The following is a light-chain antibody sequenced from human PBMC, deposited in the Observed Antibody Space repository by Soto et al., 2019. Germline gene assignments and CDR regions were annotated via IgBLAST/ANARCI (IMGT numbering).Light chain of an antibody. V-gene: IGKV3-11*01. Sequence: EIVLTQSPATLSLSPRERATLSCRASQSVSKYLAWYQQKPGQAPRLLIYDASNRATGIPARFSGSGSGTDFTLTISSLEPEDFAVYYCHQRTNWPLTFGGGTKVEIK. CDR2: DAS. CDR3: HQRTNWPLT. J-gene: IGKJ4*01. CDR1: QSVSKY.